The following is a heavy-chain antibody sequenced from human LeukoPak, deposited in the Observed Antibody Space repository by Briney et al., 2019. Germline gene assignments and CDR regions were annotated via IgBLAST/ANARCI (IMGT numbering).Heavy chain of an antibody. CDR2: ITGSGAST. Sequence: PGGSLRLSCAASGFTFRSYGLHWVRQTPGKGLEWVSHITGSGASTYYADSVKGRFTISRDNSNNSLYLQMNSLRADDTAVYYCARPHYDILTGYMYYLDYWGQGTLVTVSS. V-gene: IGHV3-23*01. J-gene: IGHJ4*02. CDR1: GFTFRSYG. D-gene: IGHD3-9*01. CDR3: ARPHYDILTGYMYYLDY.